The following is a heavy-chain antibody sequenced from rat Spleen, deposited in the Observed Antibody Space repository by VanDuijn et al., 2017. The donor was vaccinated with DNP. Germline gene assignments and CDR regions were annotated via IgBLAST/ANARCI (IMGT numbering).Heavy chain of an antibody. V-gene: IGHV3-3*01. J-gene: IGHJ4*01. Sequence: EVHLQESGPGLVKPSQSLSLTCSVTGYSITTNYRWHWIRKFPGNKLEWMGSINSAGTTKYNPSLKSRISITRDTSKNQLFLQVNAVTTEDTATYHCARWPGYNPPYAMDVWGQGTSVTVSS. D-gene: IGHD1-4*01. CDR1: GYSITTNYR. CDR3: ARWPGYNPPYAMDV. CDR2: INSAGTT.